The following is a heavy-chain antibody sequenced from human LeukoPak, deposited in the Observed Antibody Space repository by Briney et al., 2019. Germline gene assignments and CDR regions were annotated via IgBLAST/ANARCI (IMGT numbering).Heavy chain of an antibody. Sequence: PGGSLRLSCAASGFTFSSYWMSWVRQAPGKGLEWVANIKQDGSEKYYVDSVKGRFTISRDNAKNSLYLQMNSLRAEDTAVYYCASSYGSYSVGYWGQGTLVTVSS. D-gene: IGHD1-26*01. CDR2: IKQDGSEK. V-gene: IGHV3-7*01. J-gene: IGHJ4*02. CDR3: ASSYGSYSVGY. CDR1: GFTFSSYW.